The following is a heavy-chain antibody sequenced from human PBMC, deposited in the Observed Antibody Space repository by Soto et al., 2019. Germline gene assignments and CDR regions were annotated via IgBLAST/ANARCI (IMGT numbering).Heavy chain of an antibody. D-gene: IGHD1-1*01. CDR1: GFTFSSYA. CDR2: IRSSGDRT. CDR3: AKQQGPGTPYYYAMDV. Sequence: GGSLRLSCAASGFTFSSYARSWVRQAPGKGLEWVSVIRSSGDRTYYADSVKGRFTISRDNSKNTLYMQMNSLRAEDTAVYYCAKQQGPGTPYYYAMDVWGQGTTVTVSS. J-gene: IGHJ6*02. V-gene: IGHV3-23*01.